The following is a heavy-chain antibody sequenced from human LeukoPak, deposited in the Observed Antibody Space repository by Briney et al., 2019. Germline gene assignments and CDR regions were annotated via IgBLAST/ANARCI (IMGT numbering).Heavy chain of an antibody. CDR2: INHSGST. CDR3: ASGPGYNWNDGFFDY. Sequence: SETLSLTCAVYGGSLSGNYWSWIRQPPGKGLEWIGEINHSGSTNYNPSLKSRVTITVDTSKNQFSLKLSSVTAADTAVYYCASGPGYNWNDGFFDYWGQGTLVTVSS. V-gene: IGHV4-34*01. CDR1: GGSLSGNY. D-gene: IGHD1-1*01. J-gene: IGHJ4*02.